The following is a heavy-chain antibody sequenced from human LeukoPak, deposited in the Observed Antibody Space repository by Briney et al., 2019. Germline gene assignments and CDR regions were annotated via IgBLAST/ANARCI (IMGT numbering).Heavy chain of an antibody. CDR3: ARRRRSGREGYYYYYMDV. V-gene: IGHV4-39*01. J-gene: IGHJ6*03. CDR1: GGSISSDTYY. CDR2: IYYSGST. D-gene: IGHD6-19*01. Sequence: SETLSLTCTVSGGSISSDTYYWGWIRQPPGKGLEWIGNIYYSGSTYYNPSLKSRVTISVDTSKNQFSLKLSSVTAADTAVYYCARRRRSGREGYYYYYMDVWGKGTTVTISS.